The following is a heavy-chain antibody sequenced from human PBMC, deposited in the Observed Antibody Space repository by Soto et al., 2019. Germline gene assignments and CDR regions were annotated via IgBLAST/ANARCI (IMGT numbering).Heavy chain of an antibody. V-gene: IGHV4-39*01. CDR3: ARLEVDTAMVTRFDY. CDR1: GGSISSSSYY. D-gene: IGHD5-18*01. Sequence: PSETLSLTCTVSGGSISSSSYYWGWIRQPPGKGLEWIGSIYYSGSTYYNPSLKSRVTISVDTSKNQFSLKLSSVTAADTAVYYCARLEVDTAMVTRFDYWGQGTLVTVSS. J-gene: IGHJ4*02. CDR2: IYYSGST.